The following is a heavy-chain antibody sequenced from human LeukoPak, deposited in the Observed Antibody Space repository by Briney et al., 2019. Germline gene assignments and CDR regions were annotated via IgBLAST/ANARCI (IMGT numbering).Heavy chain of an antibody. CDR3: ARRGFGESIDY. CDR2: IYYSGST. J-gene: IGHJ4*02. V-gene: IGHV4-39*01. Sequence: SATLSLTCTVSGGSISSSSYYWGWIRPPPGKGLEWIGSIYYSGSTYYNPSLKSRVTISVDTSKNQFSLKLSSVTAADTAVYYCARRGFGESIDYWGQGTLVTVSS. CDR1: GGSISSSSYY. D-gene: IGHD3-10*01.